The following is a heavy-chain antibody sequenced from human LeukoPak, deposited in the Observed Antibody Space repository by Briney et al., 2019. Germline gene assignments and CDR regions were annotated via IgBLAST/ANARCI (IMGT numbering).Heavy chain of an antibody. Sequence: GESLKISCKGSGYSFISYWIGWVRQMPGKGLEWMGIIYAGDSGTRYSPSFQGQVTISVDKSINTAYLQWSSLKASDTAMYYCATGPQWLAKAVDSWGQGTPVTVSS. CDR1: GYSFISYW. V-gene: IGHV5-51*01. CDR3: ATGPQWLAKAVDS. D-gene: IGHD6-19*01. CDR2: IYAGDSGT. J-gene: IGHJ5*01.